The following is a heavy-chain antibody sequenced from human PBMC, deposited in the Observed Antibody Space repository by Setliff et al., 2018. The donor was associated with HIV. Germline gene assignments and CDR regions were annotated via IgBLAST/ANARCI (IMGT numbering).Heavy chain of an antibody. D-gene: IGHD3-3*01. Sequence: KPSETLSLTCTVSNGSISSGNHYWSWIRQHPGKGLEWIGYIFYRGSTYYNPSLKSRVSLSIDTSKNYFSLKLTPVTAADTAMYFCARAGHYDFLGGFSAQPLDPWGRGILVTVSS. CDR3: ARAGHYDFLGGFSAQPLDP. J-gene: IGHJ5*02. CDR2: IFYRGST. V-gene: IGHV4-31*03. CDR1: NGSISSGNHY.